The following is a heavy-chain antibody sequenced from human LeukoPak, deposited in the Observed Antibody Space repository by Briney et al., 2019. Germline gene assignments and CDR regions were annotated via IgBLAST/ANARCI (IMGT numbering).Heavy chain of an antibody. CDR2: SNSGGSST. D-gene: IGHD1-1*01. CDR3: ARESTVYYGVDV. Sequence: GGSLRLSCAASGFTFSNYWMHWVRQAPGKGLVWVSRSNSGGSSTSYADAVKGRFTISRDNAKNTLYLHMNSLKAKDTAVYYCARESTVYYGVDVWGQGTTITVSS. CDR1: GFTFSNYW. J-gene: IGHJ6*02. V-gene: IGHV3-74*01.